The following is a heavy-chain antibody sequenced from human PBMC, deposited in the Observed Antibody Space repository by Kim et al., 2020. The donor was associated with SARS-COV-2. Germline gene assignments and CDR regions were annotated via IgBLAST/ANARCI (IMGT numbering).Heavy chain of an antibody. CDR3: ARSDYYGSVSIRFDP. CDR1: GGSFSGYY. Sequence: SETLSLTCAVYGGSFSGYYWSWIRQPPGKGLEWIGEINHSGSTNYNPSLKSRVTISVDTSKNQFSLKLSSVTAADTAVYYCARSDYYGSVSIRFDPWGQGTLVTVSS. CDR2: INHSGST. J-gene: IGHJ5*02. V-gene: IGHV4-34*01. D-gene: IGHD3-10*01.